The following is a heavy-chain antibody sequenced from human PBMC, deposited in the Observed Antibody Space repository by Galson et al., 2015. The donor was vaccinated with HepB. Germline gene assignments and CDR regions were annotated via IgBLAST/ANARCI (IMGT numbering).Heavy chain of an antibody. CDR3: ADSGSYWLGRLDY. D-gene: IGHD1-26*01. CDR2: ISSSSSTI. Sequence: SLRLSCAASGFTFSSYSMNWVRQAPGKGLEWVSYISSSSSTIYYADSVKGRFTISRDNAKNSLYLQMNSLRAEDTAVYYCADSGSYWLGRLDYWGQGTLVTVSS. J-gene: IGHJ4*02. CDR1: GFTFSSYS. V-gene: IGHV3-48*01.